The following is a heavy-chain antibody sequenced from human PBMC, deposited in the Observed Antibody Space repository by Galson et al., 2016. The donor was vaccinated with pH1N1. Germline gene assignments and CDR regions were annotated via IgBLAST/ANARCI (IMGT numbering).Heavy chain of an antibody. Sequence: SLRLSCAASGFTFSSYEMNWVRQAPGKGLEWVSYISSSGSTIYYADSVKGRFTISRDNAKNSLYLQMNSLGAEDTAVYYCARAWAVRYFDWLSSGPSRFDYGGQGTVVTVPS. CDR3: ARAWAVRYFDWLSSGPSRFDY. CDR1: GFTFSSYE. J-gene: IGHJ4*02. D-gene: IGHD3-9*01. CDR2: ISSSGSTI. V-gene: IGHV3-48*03.